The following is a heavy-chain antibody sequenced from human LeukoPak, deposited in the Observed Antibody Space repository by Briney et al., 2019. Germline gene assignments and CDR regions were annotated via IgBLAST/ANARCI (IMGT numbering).Heavy chain of an antibody. CDR2: ISTYNENT. D-gene: IGHD3-16*02. V-gene: IGHV1-18*01. CDR1: GYSFTSHG. J-gene: IGHJ4*02. Sequence: AAVKVSCKTSGYSFTSHGISWVRQAPGQGLEWMGWISTYNENTDLTQKFQGRVTMTTDESASTAYMELRILRSDDTAMYYCARDIVGDGDLDYWGQGTLVIVSS. CDR3: ARDIVGDGDLDY.